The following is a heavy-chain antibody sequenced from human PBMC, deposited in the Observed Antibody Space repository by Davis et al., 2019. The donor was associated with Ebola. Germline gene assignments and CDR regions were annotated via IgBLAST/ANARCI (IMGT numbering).Heavy chain of an antibody. CDR3: ARDPLGYTDDNDS. V-gene: IGHV3-30*04. Sequence: GESLKISCAASGFTFSSYAMHWVRQAPGKGLEWVAFIRFDARDSYYIDSVQDRFTISRDNSKNTMYLQMNSLRNEDTAVYYCARDPLGYTDDNDSWGQGTLVIVSS. CDR1: GFTFSSYA. D-gene: IGHD2-2*02. CDR2: IRFDARDS. J-gene: IGHJ4*02.